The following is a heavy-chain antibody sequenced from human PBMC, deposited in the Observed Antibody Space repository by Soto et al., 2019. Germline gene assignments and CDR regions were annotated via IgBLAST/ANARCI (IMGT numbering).Heavy chain of an antibody. J-gene: IGHJ5*02. Sequence: EVQLVQSGAEVKKPGESLRISCKGSGYKFTDYWINWVRQKPGKGLEWMGRIDTSDSYTHYGPSFQGHVTISVDTSTTTAYLQWSSLEASDTAIYFCARTGTVIAGHIRFDPWGQGTLVSVSS. V-gene: IGHV5-10-1*03. CDR1: GYKFTDYW. CDR2: IDTSDSYT. D-gene: IGHD3-10*01. CDR3: ARTGTVIAGHIRFDP.